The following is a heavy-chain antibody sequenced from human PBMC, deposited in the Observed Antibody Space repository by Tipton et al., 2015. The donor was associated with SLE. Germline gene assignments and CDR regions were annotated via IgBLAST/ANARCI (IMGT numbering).Heavy chain of an antibody. CDR1: GGSISSYY. V-gene: IGHV4-59*01. J-gene: IGHJ4*02. CDR3: ARVIAVAGVGFDY. CDR2: IYYSGST. Sequence: LRLSCTVSGGSISSYYWSWIRQPPGKGLEWIGYIYYSGSTNYNPSLKSRVTISVETSKNQFSLKLSSVTAADTAVYYCARVIAVAGVGFDYWGQGTLVTVSS. D-gene: IGHD6-19*01.